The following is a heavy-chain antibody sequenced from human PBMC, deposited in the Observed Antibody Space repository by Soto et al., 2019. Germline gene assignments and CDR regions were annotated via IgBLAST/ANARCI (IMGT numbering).Heavy chain of an antibody. CDR2: ISGFTGKT. Sequence: QVQLLQSGAEVKKPGASVKVSCKTSGYIFTTYGVSWVRQAPGQSLEWLGWISGFTGKTLYARKVQGRVLLTTDASTSTAYMEFTSLRSDDTAVYYCARSPQHYYDSSGTTDYWGQGTLVTVSS. D-gene: IGHD3-22*01. J-gene: IGHJ4*02. V-gene: IGHV1-18*01. CDR1: GYIFTTYG. CDR3: ARSPQHYYDSSGTTDY.